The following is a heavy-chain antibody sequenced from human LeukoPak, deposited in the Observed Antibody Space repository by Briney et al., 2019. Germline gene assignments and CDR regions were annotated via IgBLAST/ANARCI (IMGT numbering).Heavy chain of an antibody. CDR2: ISGSGGST. J-gene: IGHJ5*02. D-gene: IGHD3-10*01. V-gene: IGHV3-23*01. CDR1: GFTFSSYA. CDR3: ARGHPYYYGSGSYVSWFDP. Sequence: GGSLRLSCAASGFTFSSYAMSWVRQAPGKGLEWVSAISGSGGSTYYADSVKGRFTISRDNAKNSLYLQMNSLRAEDTAVYYCARGHPYYYGSGSYVSWFDPWGQGTLVTVSS.